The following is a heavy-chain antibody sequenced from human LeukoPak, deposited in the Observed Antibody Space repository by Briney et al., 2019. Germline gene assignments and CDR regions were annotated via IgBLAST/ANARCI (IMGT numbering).Heavy chain of an antibody. CDR2: MNPNSGNT. D-gene: IGHD5-18*01. J-gene: IGHJ4*02. CDR3: ASSSLYSYGSMVDY. V-gene: IGHV1-8*01. CDR1: GHTFTSYD. Sequence: GASVKVSCKASGHTFTSYDINWVRQATGQGLEWMGWMNPNSGNTGYAQKFQGRVTMTRNTSISTAYMELSSLRSEDTAVYYCASSSLYSYGSMVDYWGQGTLVTVSS.